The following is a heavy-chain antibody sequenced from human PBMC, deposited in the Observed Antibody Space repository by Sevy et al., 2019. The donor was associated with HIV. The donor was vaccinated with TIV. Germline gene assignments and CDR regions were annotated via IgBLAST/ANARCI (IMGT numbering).Heavy chain of an antibody. CDR1: GFTLSNAW. Sequence: GGSLRLSCAASGFTLSNAWMSWVRQAPGKGLEWVGRIKSKTDGGTRDLAAPMKGRIAISRDDSRNTLYLQMNSLKIEDTGVYDCAAGLSKSDFDYRGQGTLVTVSS. CDR2: IKSKTDGGTR. D-gene: IGHD2-21*02. CDR3: AAGLSKSDFDY. V-gene: IGHV3-15*01. J-gene: IGHJ4*02.